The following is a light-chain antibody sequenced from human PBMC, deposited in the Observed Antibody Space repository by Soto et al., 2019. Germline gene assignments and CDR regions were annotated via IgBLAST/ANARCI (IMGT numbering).Light chain of an antibody. J-gene: IGKJ5*01. CDR1: QSVSSY. V-gene: IGKV3-11*01. CDR3: QQRSEWPIT. CDR2: DAS. Sequence: EIVLTQSPATLSLSPGERATLSCRASQSVSSYLAWYQQKPGQAPRLFIYDASNRATGIPARFSGSGSGTDFTLTIGSLEPEDFAVYYCQQRSEWPITFGQGTRLEIK.